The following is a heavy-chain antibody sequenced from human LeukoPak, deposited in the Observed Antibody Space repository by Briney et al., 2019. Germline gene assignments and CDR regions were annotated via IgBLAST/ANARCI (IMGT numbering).Heavy chain of an antibody. J-gene: IGHJ4*02. CDR1: GFTFSSYE. Sequence: GGSLRLSCAASGFTFSSYEMKWVRQAPGKWLEWVSYISSSGSTIYYADSVKGRFTSSRDNAKNSRYLQMNSLRAEDTAVYYCAIVPPGGGSWSHFDYWGQGT. CDR3: AIVPPGGGSWSHFDY. D-gene: IGHD2-15*01. CDR2: ISSSGSTI. V-gene: IGHV3-48*03.